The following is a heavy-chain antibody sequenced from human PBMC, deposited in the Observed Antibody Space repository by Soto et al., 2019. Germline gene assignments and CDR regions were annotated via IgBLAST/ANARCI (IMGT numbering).Heavy chain of an antibody. CDR1: GFTFSIYS. CDR3: GIQKGSAASIHVMDG. Sequence: EVQLVESGGGLVQPGGSLRLTCAASGFTFSIYSMNWVRQAPGKGLEWVSYIMPGSRHIFYADAVKCRVTISRDNAKNALHLQMNSLRSPDAALYFGGIQKGSAASIHVMDGWAHGTMVSDSS. V-gene: IGHV3-48*01. J-gene: IGHJ3*01. CDR2: IMPGSRHI. D-gene: IGHD2-21*01.